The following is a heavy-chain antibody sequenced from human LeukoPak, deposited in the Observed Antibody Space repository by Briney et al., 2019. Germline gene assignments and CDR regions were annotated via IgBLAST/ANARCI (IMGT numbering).Heavy chain of an antibody. CDR1: GFTFSSYA. D-gene: IGHD3-22*01. J-gene: IGHJ4*02. Sequence: GGSLRLSCAASGFTFSSYAMSWVRQAPGKGLEWVSAISGSGGSTYYADSVKGRFTISRDNSKNTLYLQMNSLRAEDTAVYYCAKDPAGYYYDSSGSLGPYDYWGQGTLVTVSS. V-gene: IGHV3-23*01. CDR2: ISGSGGST. CDR3: AKDPAGYYYDSSGSLGPYDY.